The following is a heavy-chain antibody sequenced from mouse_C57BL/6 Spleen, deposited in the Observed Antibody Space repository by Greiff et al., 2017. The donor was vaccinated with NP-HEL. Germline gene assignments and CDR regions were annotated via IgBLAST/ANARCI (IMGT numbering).Heavy chain of an antibody. D-gene: IGHD1-1*01. CDR1: GYTFTDYY. CDR2: INPNNGGT. J-gene: IGHJ3*01. V-gene: IGHV1-26*01. Sequence: EVQLQQSGPELVKPGASVKISCKASGYTFTDYYMNWVKQSHGKSLEWIGDINPNNGGTSYNQRFKGKATLTVDKSSSTAYMELRSLTSEDSAVYYCARSHYYYGSSYEGFAYWGQRTLVTVSA. CDR3: ARSHYYYGSSYEGFAY.